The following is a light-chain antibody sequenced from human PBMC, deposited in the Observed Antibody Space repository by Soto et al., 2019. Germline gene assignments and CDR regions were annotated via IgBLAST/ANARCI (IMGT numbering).Light chain of an antibody. V-gene: IGKV3-20*01. Sequence: DIVLTQSPGTLSLSPGERASLSCRASQSVSSGHLAWYQQKPGQAPMLLIYGASSMATGIPYRFSGSGSGTDFTLTISRLDPEDYAVYYCQQYGHSLWTFGQGTKVEIK. CDR3: QQYGHSLWT. CDR2: GAS. J-gene: IGKJ1*01. CDR1: QSVSSGH.